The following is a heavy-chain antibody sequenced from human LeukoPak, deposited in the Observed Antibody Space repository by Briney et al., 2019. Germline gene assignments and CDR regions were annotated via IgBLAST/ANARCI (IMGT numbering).Heavy chain of an antibody. D-gene: IGHD3-3*01. CDR3: AKENDFVY. V-gene: IGHV3-30*18. J-gene: IGHJ4*02. CDR2: ISYDGTNK. CDR1: GFTVSSNY. Sequence: PGGSLRLSCAASGFTVSSNYMSWVRQAPRKGLEWVAVISYDGTNKYYADSVKGRFTISRDNSKSTLYLQMNSLRAEDTAVYYCAKENDFVYWGQGTLVTVSS.